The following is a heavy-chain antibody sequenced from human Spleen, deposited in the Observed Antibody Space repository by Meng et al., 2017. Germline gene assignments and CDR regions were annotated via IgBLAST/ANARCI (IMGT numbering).Heavy chain of an antibody. CDR2: INHSGST. V-gene: IGHV4-34*01. Sequence: GAGVLMPSETLSLTWFVSGGSFSDEYWSWSRQPPGKGLELIGEINHSGSTTYNPSLNSRVTISVDTSKSQFSLTLSSVTAADTAVYYCARATSMGSGWYRAVLWFDPWGQGTLVTVSS. CDR3: ARATSMGSGWYRAVLWFDP. D-gene: IGHD6-19*01. J-gene: IGHJ5*02. CDR1: GGSFSDEY.